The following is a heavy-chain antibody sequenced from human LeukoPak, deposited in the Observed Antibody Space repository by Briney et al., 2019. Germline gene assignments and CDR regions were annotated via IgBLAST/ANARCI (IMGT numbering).Heavy chain of an antibody. CDR2: ISTYNGDT. Sequence: ASVKVSCKASGYTFTCYASSWVRQAPGQGLEWMGWISTYNGDTNYAQKLQGRVTMTTETSTNTAYMELRSLRSDDTAVYYCAREQQLGSWYNWFDPWGQGTLVTVSS. J-gene: IGHJ5*02. CDR1: GYTFTCYA. D-gene: IGHD6-13*01. CDR3: AREQQLGSWYNWFDP. V-gene: IGHV1-18*01.